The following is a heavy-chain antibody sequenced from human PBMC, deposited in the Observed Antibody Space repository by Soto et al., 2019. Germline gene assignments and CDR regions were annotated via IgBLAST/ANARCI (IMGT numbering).Heavy chain of an antibody. Sequence: GESLKISCKGSGYSFTSYWIGWVRQMPGKGLEWMGIIYPGDSDTRYSPSFQGQVTISADKSISTAYLQWSSLKASDTAMYYCATQRAYSSGWYDYYGMDVWGQGTTVTVSS. D-gene: IGHD6-19*01. J-gene: IGHJ6*02. V-gene: IGHV5-51*01. CDR1: GYSFTSYW. CDR2: IYPGDSDT. CDR3: ATQRAYSSGWYDYYGMDV.